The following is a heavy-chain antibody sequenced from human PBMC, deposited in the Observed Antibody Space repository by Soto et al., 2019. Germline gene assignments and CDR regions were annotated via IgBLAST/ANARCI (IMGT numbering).Heavy chain of an antibody. CDR1: GFTFSSYA. D-gene: IGHD2-8*01. J-gene: IGHJ5*02. CDR3: AKKLGDCTNGVCYNWCDP. V-gene: IGHV3-23*01. Sequence: GGSLRLSCAASGFTFSSYAMSWVRQAPGKGLEWVSAISGSGGSTYYEDSVKGRFTISRDNSKNTLYLQMNSLRAVDTAVYYCAKKLGDCTNGVCYNWCDPWGQGSLVTVSS. CDR2: ISGSGGST.